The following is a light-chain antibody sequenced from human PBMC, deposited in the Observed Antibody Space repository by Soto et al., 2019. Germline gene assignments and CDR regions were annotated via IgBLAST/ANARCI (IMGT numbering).Light chain of an antibody. CDR3: QTWGTGIVI. V-gene: IGLV4-69*01. CDR1: SGHSNYA. J-gene: IGLJ2*01. Sequence: QLVLTQSPSASASLGASVKLTCTLSSGHSNYAIAWHQQQPEKGPRFLMSLTSDGSHSKGDGIPDRFSVSSSGAERYLTISSLQSEDEADYYCQTWGTGIVIFGGGTKVTVL. CDR2: LTSDGSH.